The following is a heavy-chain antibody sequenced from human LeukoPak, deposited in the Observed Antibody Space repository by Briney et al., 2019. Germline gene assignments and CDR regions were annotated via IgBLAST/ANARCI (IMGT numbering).Heavy chain of an antibody. D-gene: IGHD4-17*01. CDR2: ISGRGDYS. V-gene: IGHV3-23*01. Sequence: GGSLRPSCAASGFTFSNYVINWVRQAPGKGLEWVSAISGRGDYSNSADSVKGRFTISRDNSENTLYLQMNSLRAEDTAVYYCAKDFSAGGNYGYGRLDPWGQGTLVTVSS. CDR1: GFTFSNYV. J-gene: IGHJ5*02. CDR3: AKDFSAGGNYGYGRLDP.